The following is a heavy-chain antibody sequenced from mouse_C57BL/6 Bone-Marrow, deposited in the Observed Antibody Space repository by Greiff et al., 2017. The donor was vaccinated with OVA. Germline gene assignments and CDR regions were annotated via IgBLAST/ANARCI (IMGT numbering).Heavy chain of an antibody. D-gene: IGHD6-2*01. CDR3: ARSRLLYY. CDR2: IYPGDGDT. J-gene: IGHJ2*01. CDR1: GYAFSSYW. V-gene: IGHV1-80*01. Sequence: VKVVESGAELVKPGASVKISCKASGYAFSSYWMNWVKQRPGKGLEWIGQIYPGDGDTNYNGKFKGKATLTADKSSSTAYMQLSSLTSEDSAVYFCARSRLLYYWGQGTTLTVSS.